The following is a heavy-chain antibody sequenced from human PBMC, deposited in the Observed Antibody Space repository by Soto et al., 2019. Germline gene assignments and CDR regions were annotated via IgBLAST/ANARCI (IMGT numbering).Heavy chain of an antibody. J-gene: IGHJ4*02. CDR3: ATYDSSGLAF. D-gene: IGHD3-22*01. Sequence: QVQLQESGPGLVKPSETLSLTCTVSRGSISSYYWNWIRQPPVKGLAWIGDIYYSGTTYYNPSLKSRLTRAIDTSKKQFSLRLTSVTAADTALYYCATYDSSGLAFWGQGTLVTVSS. CDR2: IYYSGTT. V-gene: IGHV4-59*08. CDR1: RGSISSYY.